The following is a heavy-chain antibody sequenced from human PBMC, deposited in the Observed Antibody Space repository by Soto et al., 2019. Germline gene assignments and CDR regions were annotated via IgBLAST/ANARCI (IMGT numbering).Heavy chain of an antibody. Sequence: QVHLVQSGAEVKKPGSSVKVSCKASGGTFSSYAISWVRQAPGQGLEWMGGISPIFGTANYAQKFQGRVTITADESTSSAYMELSSLRYEATAVYYCARDSGGTTVAFGMDVWGQGPTVTVSS. D-gene: IGHD4-17*01. CDR1: GGTFSSYA. J-gene: IGHJ6*02. V-gene: IGHV1-69*01. CDR3: ARDSGGTTVAFGMDV. CDR2: ISPIFGTA.